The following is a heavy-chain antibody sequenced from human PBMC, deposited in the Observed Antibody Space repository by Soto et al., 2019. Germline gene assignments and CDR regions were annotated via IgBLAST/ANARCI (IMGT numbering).Heavy chain of an antibody. CDR2: TYYSGTT. CDR3: ARHRAFDFSMDV. J-gene: IGHJ6*02. Sequence: ASETLSLTCTVSGGSIGSSSYYWGWVRQPPGKGLEWIASTYYSGTTFYNPSLKSRVTISADTSKNQFSLKLSSVTAADTAVYYCARHRAFDFSMDVWGQGTTVTVS. D-gene: IGHD3-9*01. CDR1: GGSIGSSSYY. V-gene: IGHV4-39*01.